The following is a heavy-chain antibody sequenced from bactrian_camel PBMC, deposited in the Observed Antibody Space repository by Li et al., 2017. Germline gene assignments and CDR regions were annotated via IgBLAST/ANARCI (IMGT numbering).Heavy chain of an antibody. J-gene: IGHJ4*01. CDR3: APNEVAGTYPAY. D-gene: IGHD6*01. Sequence: VQLVESGGGSVQAGGSLRLSCVASGDTIGRYCMGWFRQIPDREREGVAGIESDGSTSYADSVKGRFTISRDNAKNTVYLQMNSLKSEDTALYYCAPNEVAGTYPAYWGEGTQVTVS. CDR1: GDTIGRYC. CDR2: IESDGST. V-gene: IGHV3S9*01.